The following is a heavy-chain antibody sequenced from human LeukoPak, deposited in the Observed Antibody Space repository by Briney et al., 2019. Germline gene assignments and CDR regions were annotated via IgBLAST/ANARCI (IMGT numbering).Heavy chain of an antibody. Sequence: PGGSLRLSCAASGFTFSSYAMHWVRQAPGKGLEWVAVISYDGSNKYYADSVKGRFTISRDNAKNSLYLQINSLTTEDTAVYYCARSVPMAVSGLDLWGQGTLVTVSS. CDR2: ISYDGSNK. J-gene: IGHJ5*02. D-gene: IGHD5/OR15-5a*01. CDR1: GFTFSSYA. CDR3: ARSVPMAVSGLDL. V-gene: IGHV3-30*04.